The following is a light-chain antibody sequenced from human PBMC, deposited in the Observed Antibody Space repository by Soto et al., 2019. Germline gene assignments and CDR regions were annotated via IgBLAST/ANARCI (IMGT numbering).Light chain of an antibody. Sequence: DIQMTQSPATLSSSVGDRVTITCRASQSISSWLAWYQQKPGKAPKLLIYDASSLESGVPSRFSGSGSGTDFTLTISRLEPEDFAVYYCQQFSSYPLTFGGGTKVDIK. J-gene: IGKJ4*01. CDR2: DAS. V-gene: IGKV1-5*01. CDR1: QSISSW. CDR3: QQFSSYPLT.